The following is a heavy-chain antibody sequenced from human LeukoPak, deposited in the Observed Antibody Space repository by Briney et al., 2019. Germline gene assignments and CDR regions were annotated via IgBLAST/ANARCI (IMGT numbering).Heavy chain of an antibody. Sequence: ASVKVSCKASGYTFTGYYMRWVRQAPGQGLEWMGRINPNSVGTNYAQKFQGRVTMTKDTSLSTAYMEPSRPISDHTAAYYVWRVTKLWSLFDYWGQGTLVTVSS. CDR2: INPNSVGT. V-gene: IGHV1-2*06. J-gene: IGHJ4*02. D-gene: IGHD5-18*01. CDR1: GYTFTGYY. CDR3: WRVTKLWSLFDY.